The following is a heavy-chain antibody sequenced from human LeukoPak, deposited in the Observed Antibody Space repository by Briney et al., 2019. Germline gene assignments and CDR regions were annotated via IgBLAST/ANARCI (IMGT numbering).Heavy chain of an antibody. D-gene: IGHD2-2*01. CDR3: AIQRVPAATGWFDP. CDR2: IYYSGTT. J-gene: IGHJ5*02. CDR1: GASISSSPSF. V-gene: IGHV4-39*07. Sequence: PSETLSLTCTVSGASISSSPSFWGWIRQPPGKGLEWIGSIYYSGTTYYNPSLKSRVTISIDTSKNQFSLKLSSVTAADTAVYYCAIQRVPAATGWFDPWGQGTLVTVSS.